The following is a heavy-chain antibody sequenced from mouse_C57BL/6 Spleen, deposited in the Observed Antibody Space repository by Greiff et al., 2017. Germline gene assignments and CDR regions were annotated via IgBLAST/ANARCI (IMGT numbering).Heavy chain of an antibody. CDR3: ARREISSSYVESMCY. Sequence: EVQLVESGGGLVKPGGSLKLSCAASGFTFSDYGMHWVRQAPAKGLEWVAYISSGSSTIYYADTVKGRFTISRDNAKNTLFLQMTSLRSEDTAMYYCARREISSSYVESMCYWGQGTSVTVSS. CDR1: GFTFSDYG. V-gene: IGHV5-17*01. D-gene: IGHD1-1*01. J-gene: IGHJ4*01. CDR2: ISSGSSTI.